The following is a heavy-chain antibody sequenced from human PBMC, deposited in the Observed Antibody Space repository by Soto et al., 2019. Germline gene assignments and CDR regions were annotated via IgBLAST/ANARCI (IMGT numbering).Heavy chain of an antibody. CDR3: ASEYCGGDCYSAARYGMDV. D-gene: IGHD2-21*02. Sequence: GASVKVSCKASGYTFTIYAMHWVRQAPGQRLEWMGWINAGNGNTKYSQKFQGRVTITRDTSASTAYMELSSLRSEDTAVYYCASEYCGGDCYSAARYGMDVWGQGTTVTVSS. V-gene: IGHV1-3*01. J-gene: IGHJ6*02. CDR1: GYTFTIYA. CDR2: INAGNGNT.